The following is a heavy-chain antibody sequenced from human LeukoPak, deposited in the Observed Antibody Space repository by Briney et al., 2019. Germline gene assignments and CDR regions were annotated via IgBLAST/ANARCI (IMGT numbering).Heavy chain of an antibody. D-gene: IGHD3-22*01. CDR3: ARQVHYYDSSGYPYYFDY. Sequence: GGSLRLSCAASGFTFSSYEMSWVRQAPGKGLEWVSVIYSGGSTYYADSVKGRFTISRDNSKNTLYLQMNSLRAEDTAVYYCARQVHYYDSSGYPYYFDYWGQGTLVTVSS. CDR2: IYSGGST. CDR1: GFTFSSYE. J-gene: IGHJ4*02. V-gene: IGHV3-53*01.